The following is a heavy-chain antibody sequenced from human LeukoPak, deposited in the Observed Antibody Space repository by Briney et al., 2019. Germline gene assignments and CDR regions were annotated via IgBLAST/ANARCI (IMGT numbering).Heavy chain of an antibody. CDR2: IRYDGSNK. D-gene: IGHD1-26*01. CDR1: GFTFSSYG. CDR3: ATFVGATTPPIDY. J-gene: IGHJ4*02. V-gene: IGHV3-30*02. Sequence: PGGSLRLSCAASGFTFSSYGMHWVRQAPGKGLEWVAFIRYDGSNKYYADSAKGRFTISRDNSKNTLYLQMNSLRGEDTAVYYCATFVGATTPPIDYWGQGTLVTVSS.